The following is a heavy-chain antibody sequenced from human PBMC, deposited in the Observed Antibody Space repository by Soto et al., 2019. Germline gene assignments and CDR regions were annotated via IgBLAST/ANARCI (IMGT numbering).Heavy chain of an antibody. CDR3: ARGKPTYYYDSSGYYARIIGYYFDY. CDR2: IYYSGST. Sequence: SETLSLTCTVSGGSISGGGYYWSWIRQHPGKGLEWIGYIYYSGSTYYNPSLKSRVTISVDTSKNQFSLKLSSVTAADTAVYYCARGKPTYYYDSSGYYARIIGYYFDYWGQGTLVTVSS. D-gene: IGHD3-22*01. CDR1: GGSISGGGYY. J-gene: IGHJ4*02. V-gene: IGHV4-31*03.